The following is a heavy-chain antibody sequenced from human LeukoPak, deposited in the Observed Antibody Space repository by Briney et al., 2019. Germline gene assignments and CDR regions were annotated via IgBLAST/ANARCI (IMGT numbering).Heavy chain of an antibody. D-gene: IGHD3-3*01. CDR2: IFYTGNT. J-gene: IGHJ4*02. CDR1: GDSISRNNYH. V-gene: IGHV4-39*01. Sequence: PSETLSLTCIVSGDSISRNNYHWGWIRQPPGKGLEWIGSIFYTGNTYYNPSLKSRVTISVDTSKNQFSLKLSSVTAADTAVYYCARIGLCGVLITSAPDYWGQGILVTVSS. CDR3: ARIGLCGVLITSAPDY.